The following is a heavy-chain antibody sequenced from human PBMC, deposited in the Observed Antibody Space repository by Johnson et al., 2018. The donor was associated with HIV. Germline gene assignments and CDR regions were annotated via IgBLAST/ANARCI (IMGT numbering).Heavy chain of an antibody. CDR1: GFIVGTKY. J-gene: IGHJ3*02. D-gene: IGHD2-8*02. CDR3: ARGPSQLYWPDVAFDI. CDR2: ISGNGGTT. Sequence: VQLVESGGGLVQSGGSLRLACVASGFIVGTKYMSWVRQAPGKGLEWVSSISGNGGTTYYADSVKGRFTISRDNSKNTLYLQMNSLRAEDTAVYYCARGPSQLYWPDVAFDIWGQGTTVTVSS. V-gene: IGHV3-23*04.